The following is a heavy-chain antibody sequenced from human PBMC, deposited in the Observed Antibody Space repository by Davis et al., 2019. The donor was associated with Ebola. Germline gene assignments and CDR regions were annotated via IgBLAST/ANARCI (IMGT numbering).Heavy chain of an antibody. CDR1: GYIFPSYG. Sequence: ASVKVSCKASGYIFPSYGIGWVRQAPGQGLEWMGWITPYNGRANYGQKFQGRVTMTTDTSTTSAYMELRSLTSDDTAVYYCARGLLDHGDYAGWGLDVWGQGTTVTVS. D-gene: IGHD4-17*01. CDR2: ITPYNGRA. CDR3: ARGLLDHGDYAGWGLDV. J-gene: IGHJ6*02. V-gene: IGHV1-18*01.